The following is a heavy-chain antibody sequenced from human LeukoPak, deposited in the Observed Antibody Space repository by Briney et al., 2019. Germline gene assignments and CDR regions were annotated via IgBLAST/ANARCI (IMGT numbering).Heavy chain of an antibody. V-gene: IGHV3-7*05. CDR2: INQGGSEK. CDR1: GLSLNTYW. D-gene: IGHD5-12*01. J-gene: IGHJ4*02. CDR3: GRGPGYRSDY. Sequence: GGPLRLSCAATGLSLNTYWMTWVRQAPGKGLEWVANINQGGSEKNYVGSVKGRFTISKDNAKKSLYLQMNSLRAEDTAVYYCGRGPGYRSDYWGQGTLVTVSS.